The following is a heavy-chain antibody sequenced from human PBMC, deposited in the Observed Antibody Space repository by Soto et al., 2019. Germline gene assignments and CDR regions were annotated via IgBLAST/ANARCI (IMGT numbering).Heavy chain of an antibody. CDR3: ARAADSSGPVALGS. CDR2: IYHSGST. D-gene: IGHD6-19*01. Sequence: QLQLQESGSGLVKPSQTLSLTCAVSGGSISSGGSSWSWIRQPPGKGLEWIGYIYHSGSTYYNPSLKSRVTISVDRSKNQFSLKLSSVTAADTAVYYCARAADSSGPVALGSWGQGTLVTVSS. V-gene: IGHV4-30-2*01. CDR1: GGSISSGGSS. J-gene: IGHJ5*02.